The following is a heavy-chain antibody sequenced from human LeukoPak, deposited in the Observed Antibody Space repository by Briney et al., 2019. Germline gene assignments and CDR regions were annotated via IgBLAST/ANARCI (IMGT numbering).Heavy chain of an antibody. CDR2: IYYIGST. CDR3: ARHGGYGDRRIDY. CDR1: GFTFSSYVMH. J-gene: IGHJ4*02. V-gene: IGHV4-39*01. D-gene: IGHD4-17*01. Sequence: PGRSLRLSCAASGFTFSSYVMHWVRRAPGKGLEWIGSIYYIGSTYYNPSLKSRVTISVDTSKNQFSLNLSSVTAADTAVYYCARHGGYGDRRIDYWGRGTLVTVSS.